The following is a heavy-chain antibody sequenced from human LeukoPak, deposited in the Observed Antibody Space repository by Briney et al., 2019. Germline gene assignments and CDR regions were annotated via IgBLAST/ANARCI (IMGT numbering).Heavy chain of an antibody. CDR1: GFTFSSYG. D-gene: IGHD3-22*01. Sequence: GGSLRLSCAASGFTFSSYGMHWVRQAPGKGLEWVAVISYDGSNKYYADSVKGQFTISRDNSKNTLYLQMNSLRAEDTAVYYCAKDRVGLYDSSGPYDYWGQGTLVTVSS. V-gene: IGHV3-30*18. CDR2: ISYDGSNK. CDR3: AKDRVGLYDSSGPYDY. J-gene: IGHJ4*02.